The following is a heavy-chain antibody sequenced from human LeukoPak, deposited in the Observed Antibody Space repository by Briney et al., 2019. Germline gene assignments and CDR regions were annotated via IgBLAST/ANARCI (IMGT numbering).Heavy chain of an antibody. Sequence: PGGSLRLSCAASGFTFNTYGMHWVRQAPGKGLEWVAVIWYDGSNKYYADSVKGRFTISRDNSKNTLYLQMNSLRAEDTAVYYCARGSGFYSDSSGYFDYWGQGTLVTVSS. V-gene: IGHV3-33*01. CDR1: GFTFNTYG. CDR2: IWYDGSNK. J-gene: IGHJ4*02. CDR3: ARGSGFYSDSSGYFDY. D-gene: IGHD3-22*01.